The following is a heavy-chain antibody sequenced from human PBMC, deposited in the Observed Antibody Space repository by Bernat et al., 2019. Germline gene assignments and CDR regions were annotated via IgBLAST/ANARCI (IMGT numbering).Heavy chain of an antibody. CDR2: ISSDGSDT. D-gene: IGHD4-17*01. Sequence: EVHLVESGGGLVQPGGSLRLSCAASGFIFTAYDMHWVRQAPGKGLVWVSVISSDGSDTTYADSVKGRFTISRDNSKNTLYLQMNSLRAEDTAVYYCAKDQGDYGDYFFDYWGQGTLVTVSS. CDR1: GFIFTAYD. J-gene: IGHJ4*02. CDR3: AKDQGDYGDYFFDY. V-gene: IGHV3-74*01.